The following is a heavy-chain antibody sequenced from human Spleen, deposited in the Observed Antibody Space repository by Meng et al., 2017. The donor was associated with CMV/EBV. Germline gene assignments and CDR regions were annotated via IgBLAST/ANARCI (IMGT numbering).Heavy chain of an antibody. CDR1: GYSFTKYS. V-gene: IGHV1-18*01. D-gene: IGHD5-18*01. J-gene: IGHJ3*02. CDR3: ARVSPPYNYERSGAFDI. CDR2: IGAYNGDT. Sequence: ASVKVSCKASGYSFTKYSIVWVRQAPGQGLEWMGWIGAYNGDTHYAQKVQDRIIMTTDTSTTTAHMELRSLRSDDTALYYCARVSPPYNYERSGAFDIWGQGTMVTVSS.